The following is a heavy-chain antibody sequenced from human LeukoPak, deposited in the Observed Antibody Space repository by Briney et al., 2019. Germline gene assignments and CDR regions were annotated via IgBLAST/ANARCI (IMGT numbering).Heavy chain of an antibody. Sequence: GGSQRLSCAASGFTFSVCYMRWIRQAPGKGLEWLSYIRSSGSNIYSADCVKGRLTLSRHNAKNSLYLQINRLRAEETAVYYCTRGIDTSGWYDFDYWGQRALVTVSS. CDR1: GFTFSVCY. J-gene: IGHJ4*02. V-gene: IGHV3-11*04. CDR2: IRSSGSNI. CDR3: TRGIDTSGWYDFDY. D-gene: IGHD6-19*01.